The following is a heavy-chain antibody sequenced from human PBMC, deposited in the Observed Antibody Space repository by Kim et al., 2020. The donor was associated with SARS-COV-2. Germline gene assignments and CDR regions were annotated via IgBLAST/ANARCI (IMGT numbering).Heavy chain of an antibody. D-gene: IGHD5-12*01. CDR3: ARARFGYSGLEDDY. CDR2: IWYDGSNK. CDR1: GFTFSSYG. V-gene: IGHV3-33*01. Sequence: GGSLRLSCAASGFTFSSYGMHWVRQAPGKGLEWVAVIWYDGSNKYYADSVKGRFTISRDNSKNTLYLQMNSLRAEDTAVYYCARARFGYSGLEDDYWGQGTLVTVSS. J-gene: IGHJ4*02.